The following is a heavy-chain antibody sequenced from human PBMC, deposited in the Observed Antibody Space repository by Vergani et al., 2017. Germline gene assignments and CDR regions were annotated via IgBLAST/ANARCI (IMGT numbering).Heavy chain of an antibody. J-gene: IGHJ5*02. CDR3: ARGAHYYGSGSYYPKGYNWFDP. CDR1: GGSISSGGYY. D-gene: IGHD3-10*01. Sequence: QVQLQESGPGLVKPSQTLSLTCTVSGGSISSGGYYWSWIRQHPGKGLEWIGYIYYSGSTYYNPSLKSRVTISVDTSKNQFSLKLSSVTAADTAVYYCARGAHYYGSGSYYPKGYNWFDPWGQGTLVTVSS. CDR2: IYYSGST. V-gene: IGHV4-31*03.